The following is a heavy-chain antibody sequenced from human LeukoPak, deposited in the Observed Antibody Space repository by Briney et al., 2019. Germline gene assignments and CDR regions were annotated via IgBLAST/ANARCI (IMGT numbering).Heavy chain of an antibody. V-gene: IGHV1-18*01. J-gene: IGHJ6*03. D-gene: IGHD3-3*01. Sequence: ASVKVSCKASGYTFTSYGISWVRQAPGQGLEWMGWISAYNGNTNYAQKLQGRVTMTTDTSTSTAYMELRSLRSDDTAVYYCARLGRITIFGVVIHTNYYYYYMDVWGKGTTVTVSS. CDR2: ISAYNGNT. CDR1: GYTFTSYG. CDR3: ARLGRITIFGVVIHTNYYYYYMDV.